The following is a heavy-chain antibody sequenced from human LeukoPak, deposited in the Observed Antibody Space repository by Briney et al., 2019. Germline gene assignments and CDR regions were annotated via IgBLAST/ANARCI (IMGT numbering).Heavy chain of an antibody. Sequence: GGSLRLSCAASGFTFSSYSMNWVRQAPGKGLEWVSSISSSSSYIYYADSVKGRFTISRDNAKNSLYLQMNSLRAEDTAVYYCARDAVTMVRGVIGYWGQGTLVTVSS. CDR1: GFTFSSYS. CDR3: ARDAVTMVRGVIGY. CDR2: ISSSSSYI. D-gene: IGHD3-10*01. J-gene: IGHJ4*02. V-gene: IGHV3-21*01.